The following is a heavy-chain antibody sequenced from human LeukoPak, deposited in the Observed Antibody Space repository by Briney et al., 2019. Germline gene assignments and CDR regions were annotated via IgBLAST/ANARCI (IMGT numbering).Heavy chain of an antibody. CDR3: ARGYSRGWYYFDY. Sequence: GGSLRLSCAASGFSVISNYMSWVRQAPRKGLDWVSVIYSGGSTYYADSVKGRFTISRDNSKNTLYLQMNSLRAEDTAVYYCARGYSRGWYYFDYWGQGTLVTVSS. D-gene: IGHD6-19*01. CDR1: GFSVISNY. CDR2: IYSGGST. V-gene: IGHV3-66*01. J-gene: IGHJ4*02.